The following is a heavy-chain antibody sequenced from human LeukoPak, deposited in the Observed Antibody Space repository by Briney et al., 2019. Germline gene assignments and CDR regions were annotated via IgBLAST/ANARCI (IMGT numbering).Heavy chain of an antibody. J-gene: IGHJ4*02. Sequence: SETLSLTCAVSGGSISSGGYSWSWIRQPPGKGLEWIGYIYHSGSTYYSPSLKSRVTTSVDRSKNQLSLKLSSVTAADTAVYYCARGVYYFDYWGQGTLVTVSA. CDR3: ARGVYYFDY. D-gene: IGHD3-10*01. CDR1: GGSISSGGYS. CDR2: IYHSGST. V-gene: IGHV4-30-2*01.